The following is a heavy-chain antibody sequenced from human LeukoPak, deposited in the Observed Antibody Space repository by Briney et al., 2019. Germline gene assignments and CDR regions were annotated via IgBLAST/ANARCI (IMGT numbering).Heavy chain of an antibody. CDR1: GFTFSSYS. Sequence: GGSLRLSCAASGFTFSSYSMNWVRQAPGKGLEWVSYISSSSSTIYYADSVKGRFTISRDNAKNSLYLQMNSLRAEDTAVYYCARVWGRARPAPPRFDPWGQGTLVTVSS. J-gene: IGHJ5*02. V-gene: IGHV3-48*01. CDR3: ARVWGRARPAPPRFDP. CDR2: ISSSSSTI. D-gene: IGHD6-6*01.